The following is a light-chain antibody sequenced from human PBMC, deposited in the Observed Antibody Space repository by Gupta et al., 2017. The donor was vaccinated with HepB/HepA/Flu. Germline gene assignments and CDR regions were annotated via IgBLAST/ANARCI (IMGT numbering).Light chain of an antibody. CDR2: DTS. Sequence: EIVLTQSPATLSLSPGEGATLSCRASQNVRGLLAWYQQRPGQAPRLLVYDTSNRATGIPARFSGSGSGTDFTLTISSLEPEDFAVYYCQQRSSCPITFGRGTKVDIK. CDR1: QNVRGL. J-gene: IGKJ4*01. V-gene: IGKV3-11*01. CDR3: QQRSSCPIT.